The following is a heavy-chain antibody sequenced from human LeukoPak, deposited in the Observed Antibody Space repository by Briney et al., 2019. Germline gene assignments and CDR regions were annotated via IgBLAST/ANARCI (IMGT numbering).Heavy chain of an antibody. CDR1: GFSFGDYA. Sequence: GGSLRLSCTASGFSFGDYAMSWVRQAPGKGLEWVGFIRSKAYGGTTEYAASVKGRFTISRDDSKSIAYLQMNSLKTEDTAVYYCTRGHSSGWLGSFDYWGQGTLVTVSS. V-gene: IGHV3-49*04. D-gene: IGHD6-19*01. CDR3: TRGHSSGWLGSFDY. CDR2: IRSKAYGGTT. J-gene: IGHJ4*02.